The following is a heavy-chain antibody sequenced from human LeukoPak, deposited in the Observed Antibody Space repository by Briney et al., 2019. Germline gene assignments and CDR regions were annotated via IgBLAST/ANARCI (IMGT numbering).Heavy chain of an antibody. CDR2: ISHTSVTI. D-gene: IGHD4-17*01. J-gene: IGHJ4*02. CDR1: GFNFKTST. V-gene: IGHV3-48*01. Sequence: GGSLRLSCAASGFNFKTSTMIWFRQTPERGLEWVAYISHTSVTIYYADSVKGRFTISRDNDKNSLYLQMNSLKTEDTAVYYCTTDPGRRITTVPYWGQGTLVTVSS. CDR3: TTDPGRRITTVPY.